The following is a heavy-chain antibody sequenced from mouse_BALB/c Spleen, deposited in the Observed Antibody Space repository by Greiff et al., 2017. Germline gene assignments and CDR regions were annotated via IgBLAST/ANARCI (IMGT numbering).Heavy chain of an antibody. CDR3: APIYYGNYESAMDY. CDR2: IDPANGNT. V-gene: IGHV14-3*02. Sequence: EVQRVESGAELVKPGASVKLSCTASGFNIKDTYMHWVKQRPEQGLEWIGRIDPANGNTKYDPKFQGKATITADTSSNTAYLQLSSLTSEDTAVYYCAPIYYGNYESAMDYWGQGTSVTVSS. CDR1: GFNIKDTY. J-gene: IGHJ4*01. D-gene: IGHD2-1*01.